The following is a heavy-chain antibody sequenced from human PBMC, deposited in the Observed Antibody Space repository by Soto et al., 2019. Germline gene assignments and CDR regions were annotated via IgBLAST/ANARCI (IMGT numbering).Heavy chain of an antibody. CDR2: IYPGDSDT. CDR3: ARPHTVRGVIGGMDV. CDR1: EDRFNTYW. Sequence: GESLKISCKGSEDRFNTYWIGWVRQTPGKGLEWMGIIYPGDSDTGYSPSFQGQVTISADKSNNTVYLQWSSLKASDTAIYYCARPHTVRGVIGGMDVWGQGTTVTVSS. V-gene: IGHV5-51*01. J-gene: IGHJ6*02. D-gene: IGHD3-10*01.